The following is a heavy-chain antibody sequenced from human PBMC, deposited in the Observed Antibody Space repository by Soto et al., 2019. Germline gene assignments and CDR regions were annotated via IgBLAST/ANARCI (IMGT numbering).Heavy chain of an antibody. Sequence: ASVKVSCKASGGTFSSYAISWVRQAPGQGLEWMGGIIPIFGTANYAQKFQGRVTITADESTSTAYMELSSLRSEDTAVYYCARVGTLREAGYGMDVWGQGTTVTVSS. D-gene: IGHD1-1*01. V-gene: IGHV1-69*13. J-gene: IGHJ6*02. CDR2: IIPIFGTA. CDR3: ARVGTLREAGYGMDV. CDR1: GGTFSSYA.